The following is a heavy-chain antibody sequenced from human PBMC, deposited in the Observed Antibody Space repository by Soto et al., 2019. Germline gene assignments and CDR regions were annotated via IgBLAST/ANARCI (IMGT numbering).Heavy chain of an antibody. CDR2: TSDDGART. Sequence: GALRLAGFASGCVFEVYWMHWVRQVAGKGLEWVSRTSDDGARTDYADSVRGRFTISRDNANNALSLQMNALRGEDTAVYFSTRGPRPSSIGTGAVWGRGALVTVSS. V-gene: IGHV3-74*01. CDR3: TRGPRPSSIGTGAV. CDR1: GCVFEVYW. D-gene: IGHD2-2*01. J-gene: IGHJ4*02.